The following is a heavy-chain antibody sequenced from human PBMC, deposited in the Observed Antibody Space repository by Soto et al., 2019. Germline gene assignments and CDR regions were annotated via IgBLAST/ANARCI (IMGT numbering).Heavy chain of an antibody. J-gene: IGHJ6*02. CDR3: ASGEKRSEYYYGMDF. V-gene: IGHV3-33*01. CDR2: IWYDGSNK. D-gene: IGHD2-21*01. CDR1: GFNLRIYA. Sequence: GGSLRLFCAASGFNLRIYAMNWVRQVPGKGLEWVALIWYDGSNKYYADSVRGRFTISRDNSKNTVHLQMNSLRLEDTAIYYCASGEKRSEYYYGMDFWGPGTTVTLSS.